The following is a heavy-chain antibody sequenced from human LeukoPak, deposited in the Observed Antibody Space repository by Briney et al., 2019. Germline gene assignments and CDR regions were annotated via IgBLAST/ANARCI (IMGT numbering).Heavy chain of an antibody. Sequence: GASVKVSCKASGYTFTSYGISWVRQAPGQGLEWMGWISAYNGNTNYAQKLQGRVTMTTDTSTSTAYMELRSLRSDDTAVYYCARDHRGSYFSFPIDYWGQGTLVTVSS. CDR2: ISAYNGNT. CDR3: ARDHRGSYFSFPIDY. CDR1: GYTFTSYG. D-gene: IGHD1-26*01. J-gene: IGHJ4*02. V-gene: IGHV1-18*01.